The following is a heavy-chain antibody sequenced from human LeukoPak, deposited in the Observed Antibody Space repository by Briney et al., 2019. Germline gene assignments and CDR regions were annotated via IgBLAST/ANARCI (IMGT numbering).Heavy chain of an antibody. V-gene: IGHV4-39*07. J-gene: IGHJ6*03. CDR1: GGSISSSSYY. Sequence: SETLSLTCTVSGGSISSSSYYWGWIRQPPGKGLEWIGSIYYSGSAYYNPSLKSRVTISVDTSKNQFSLKLSSVTAADTAVYYCARSARRHYYYYMDVWGKGTTVTVSS. CDR2: IYYSGSA. CDR3: ARSARRHYYYYMDV.